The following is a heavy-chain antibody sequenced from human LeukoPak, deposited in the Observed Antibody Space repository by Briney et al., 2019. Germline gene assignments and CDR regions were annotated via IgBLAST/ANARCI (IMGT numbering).Heavy chain of an antibody. CDR1: GGTFSSYA. Sequence: ASVKVSCKASGGTFSSYAISWVRQAPGQGLEWMGWISTYNGNTNYAQKLQGRVTMTTDTSTSTAYMELRSLRSDDTAVYYCARDSGIAVAGTRDDAFDIWGQGTMVTVSS. CDR3: ARDSGIAVAGTRDDAFDI. J-gene: IGHJ3*02. V-gene: IGHV1-18*01. CDR2: ISTYNGNT. D-gene: IGHD6-19*01.